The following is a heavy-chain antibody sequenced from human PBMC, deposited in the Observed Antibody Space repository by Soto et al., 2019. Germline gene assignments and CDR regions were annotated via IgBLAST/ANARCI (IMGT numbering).Heavy chain of an antibody. V-gene: IGHV1-69*12. Sequence: QVQLVQSGAEVKKPGSSVKVSCKASGGAFSDYAFSWVRQAPGQGLEWLGGIMPIFRAPDYAQKFQGRVTLTAXEXTXTXHMEMNSLRSEDTAVYYCASWLKGPDIGNYYYGMDVWGQGTTVTVS. CDR3: ASWLKGPDIGNYYYGMDV. D-gene: IGHD2-15*01. CDR1: GGAFSDYA. CDR2: IMPIFRAP. J-gene: IGHJ6*02.